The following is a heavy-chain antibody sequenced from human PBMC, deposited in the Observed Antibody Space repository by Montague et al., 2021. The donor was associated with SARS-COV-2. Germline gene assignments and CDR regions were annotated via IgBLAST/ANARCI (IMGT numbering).Heavy chain of an antibody. Sequence: SLRLSCAASGFTFSSFWMHWVRQAPGKGLVWVSRINSDGSSTNYADSVKGRFTISRDNSKNTLYLQMNSLRAEVTAVYYCASLTVAVVGGAFDVWGQGTVVTVSS. CDR2: INSDGSST. V-gene: IGHV3-74*01. J-gene: IGHJ3*01. CDR1: GFTFSSFW. D-gene: IGHD6-13*01. CDR3: ASLTVAVVGGAFDV.